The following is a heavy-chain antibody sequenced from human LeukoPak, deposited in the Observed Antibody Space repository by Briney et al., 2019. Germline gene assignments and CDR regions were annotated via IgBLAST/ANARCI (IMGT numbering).Heavy chain of an antibody. V-gene: IGHV4-4*09. CDR3: ARVRGYVEREYYFDY. J-gene: IGHJ4*02. Sequence: SETLSLTCTVSGGSISSYYWSWIRQPPGKGLEWIGYIYTSGSTNYNPSLKSRVTISVDTSKNQFSLKLSSVTAADTAVYYCARVRGYVEREYYFDYWGQGTLVTVSS. D-gene: IGHD5-12*01. CDR2: IYTSGST. CDR1: GGSISSYY.